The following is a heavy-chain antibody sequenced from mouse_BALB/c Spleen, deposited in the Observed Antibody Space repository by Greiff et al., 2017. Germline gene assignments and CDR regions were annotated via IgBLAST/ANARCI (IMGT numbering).Heavy chain of an antibody. D-gene: IGHD4-1*01. Sequence: EVMLVESGGGLVQPGGSLRLSCATSGFTFTDYYMSWVRQPPGKALEWLGFIRNKANGYTTEYSASVKGRFTISRDNSQSILYLQMNTLRAEDSATHYCARDISGTDYAMDYWGQGTSVTVSS. CDR2: IRNKANGYTT. CDR3: ARDISGTDYAMDY. V-gene: IGHV7-3*02. J-gene: IGHJ4*01. CDR1: GFTFTDYY.